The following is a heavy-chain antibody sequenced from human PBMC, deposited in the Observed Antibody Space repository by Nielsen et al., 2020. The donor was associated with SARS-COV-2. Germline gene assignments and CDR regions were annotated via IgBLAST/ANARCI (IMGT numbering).Heavy chain of an antibody. CDR2: IYYSGST. V-gene: IGHV4-31*03. D-gene: IGHD6-13*01. J-gene: IGHJ5*02. Sequence: SETLSLTCTVSGGSISSGGYYWSWIRQHPGKGLEWIGYIYYSGSTYYNPSLKSRVTISVDTSKNQFSLKLSSVTAADTAVYYCARDGVSSSAFTFDPWGQGTLVTVSS. CDR3: ARDGVSSSAFTFDP. CDR1: GGSISSGGYY.